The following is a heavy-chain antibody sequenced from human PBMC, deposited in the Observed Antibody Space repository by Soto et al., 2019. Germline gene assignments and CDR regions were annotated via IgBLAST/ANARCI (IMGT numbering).Heavy chain of an antibody. Sequence: SVKVSGKASGGPLSSYAISWVRQAPGQGLEWMGWIIPIFGTANDAQKSQGRVTITADESTSTAYMELSSLRSEDTAVYYCARARFTGYSSSWHVDYCGQVSRVTV. CDR1: GGPLSSYA. CDR3: ARARFTGYSSSWHVDY. V-gene: IGHV1-69*13. CDR2: IIPIFGTA. J-gene: IGHJ4*02. D-gene: IGHD6-13*01.